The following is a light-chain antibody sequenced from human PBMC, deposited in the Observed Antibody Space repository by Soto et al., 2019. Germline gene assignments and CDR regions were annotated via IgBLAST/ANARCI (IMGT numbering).Light chain of an antibody. V-gene: IGKV1-5*01. Sequence: DIEMTQSPATLSLSLGDRATITCRASQTVNNWLAWYQQKPGKAPTLLIYHASNLETGVPSRFSGSGFGTEFTLTISSLEPDDFAAYYCQHYDSYPWTFGQGTKVEIK. J-gene: IGKJ1*01. CDR2: HAS. CDR3: QHYDSYPWT. CDR1: QTVNNW.